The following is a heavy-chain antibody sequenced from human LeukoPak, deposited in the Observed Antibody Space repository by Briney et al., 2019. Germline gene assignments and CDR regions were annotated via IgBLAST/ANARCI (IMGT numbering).Heavy chain of an antibody. D-gene: IGHD6-19*01. CDR3: AGFIAVAGKVDYFDY. V-gene: IGHV4-59*08. J-gene: IGHJ4*02. Sequence: SETLSLTCTVSGGSISSYYWSWIRQPPGKGLEWIGYIYYSGSTYYNPSLKSRVTISVDTSKNQFSLKLSSVTAADTAVYYCAGFIAVAGKVDYFDYWGQGTLVTVSS. CDR2: IYYSGST. CDR1: GGSISSYY.